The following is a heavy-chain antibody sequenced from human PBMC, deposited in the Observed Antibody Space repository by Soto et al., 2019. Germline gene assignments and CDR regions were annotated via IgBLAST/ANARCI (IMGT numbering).Heavy chain of an antibody. Sequence: QVQLVQSGAEVKKPGASVKVSCKASGYTFTGYYMHWVRQAPGQGLEWMGWINPNSGGTNYAQKFQGRVTMTRDTSISTAFMELSRLRSDDTAVYYCASDRCSTTSCYTFDYWGQGTLVTVSS. D-gene: IGHD2-2*02. J-gene: IGHJ4*02. CDR1: GYTFTGYY. V-gene: IGHV1-2*02. CDR3: ASDRCSTTSCYTFDY. CDR2: INPNSGGT.